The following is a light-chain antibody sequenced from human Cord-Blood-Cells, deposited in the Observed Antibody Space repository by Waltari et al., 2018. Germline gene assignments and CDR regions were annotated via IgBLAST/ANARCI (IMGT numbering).Light chain of an antibody. CDR3: QQSYSTPWT. Sequence: DIQMTQSPSSLSASVGDRVTITCRASQSISSYLNWYQQKPGKAPKLLIYAASSLQSGXPXXFSGSGSGTDFTLTISSLQPEDFATYYCQQSYSTPWTFGQGTKVEIK. CDR2: AAS. V-gene: IGKV1-39*01. CDR1: QSISSY. J-gene: IGKJ1*01.